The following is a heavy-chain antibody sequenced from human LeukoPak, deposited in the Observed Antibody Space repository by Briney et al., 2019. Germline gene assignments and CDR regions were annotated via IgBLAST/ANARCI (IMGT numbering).Heavy chain of an antibody. V-gene: IGHV3-23*01. CDR3: AKSWLWFGELYDY. CDR1: SFPFSKYA. CDR2: IRGSGSGA. J-gene: IGHJ4*02. Sequence: GGSLRLSCVASSFPFSKYAMTWVRQAPGQGLEWVSSIRGSGSGAYYVDSVKGRFTISRDNSKNTLYLQMSSLRVEDTALYYCAKSWLWFGELYDYWGQGTLVTVSS. D-gene: IGHD3-10*01.